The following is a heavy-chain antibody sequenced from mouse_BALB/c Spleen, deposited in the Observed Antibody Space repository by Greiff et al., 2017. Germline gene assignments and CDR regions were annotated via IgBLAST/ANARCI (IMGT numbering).Heavy chain of an antibody. CDR2: ISYSGST. D-gene: IGHD1-2*01. Sequence: EVKLMESGPSLVKPSQTLSFTCSVTGDSITSGYWNWIRKFPGNKLEYMGYISYSGSTYYNPSLKSRISITQDTSKNQYYLQLNSVTTEDTATYYCARWGTETAYYAMDYWGQGTSVTVSS. CDR3: ARWGTETAYYAMDY. V-gene: IGHV3-8*02. J-gene: IGHJ4*01. CDR1: GDSITSGY.